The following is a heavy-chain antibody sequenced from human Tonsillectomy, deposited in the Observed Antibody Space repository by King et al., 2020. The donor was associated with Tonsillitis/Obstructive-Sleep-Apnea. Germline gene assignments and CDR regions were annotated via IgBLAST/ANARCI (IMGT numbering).Heavy chain of an antibody. CDR1: GGTFNTYA. D-gene: IGHD2-21*01. J-gene: IGHJ6*03. V-gene: IGHV1-69*09. Sequence: VQLVQSGAEVKKPGSSVKVSCKPSGGTFNTYAISWVRQAPGQGLEWMGRIIPILRITNYAQKFQGRVTITADKSTSTAYMELSSLRSDDTAVYSCAGVAYYYYYYMDVWGKGTTVTVSS. CDR3: AGVAYYYYYYMDV. CDR2: IIPILRIT.